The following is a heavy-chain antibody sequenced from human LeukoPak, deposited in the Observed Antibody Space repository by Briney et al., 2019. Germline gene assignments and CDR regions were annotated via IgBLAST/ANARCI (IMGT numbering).Heavy chain of an antibody. CDR2: ISAYNGNT. J-gene: IGHJ3*02. D-gene: IGHD2-2*01. CDR1: GYTFTSYG. V-gene: IGHV1-18*01. Sequence: ASVKVSCKASGYTFTSYGISWVRQAPGQGLEWMGWISAYNGNTNYAQKLQGRVTMTTATSTSTTYMELRSLRSDDTAVYYCASQIGGTGWGAFDIWGQGTMVTVSS. CDR3: ASQIGGTGWGAFDI.